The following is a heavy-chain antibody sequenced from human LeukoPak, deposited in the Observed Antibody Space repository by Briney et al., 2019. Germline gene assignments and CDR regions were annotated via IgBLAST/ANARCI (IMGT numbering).Heavy chain of an antibody. CDR1: GFTFSGYG. V-gene: IGHV3-33*01. D-gene: IGHD2-8*01. CDR3: ARDVWGLDY. J-gene: IGHJ4*02. CDR2: IWYDGSNK. Sequence: GGSLRLSCAASGFTFSGYGMHWVRQAPGKGLEWVAVIWYDGSNKYYADSVKGRFTISRDNSKNTLFLQMNSLRAEDTAVHCCARDVWGLDYWGQGTLVTVSS.